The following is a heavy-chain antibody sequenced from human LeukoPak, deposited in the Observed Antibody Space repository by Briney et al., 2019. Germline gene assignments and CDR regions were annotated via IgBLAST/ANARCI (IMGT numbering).Heavy chain of an antibody. CDR2: IKQDGSEK. CDR1: GFTFSSYW. V-gene: IGHV3-7*01. J-gene: IGHJ6*03. CDR3: ARLLLAYYYKMAV. Sequence: PRGSLRLSCAASGFTFSSYWMSWVRQAPGKGLEWVANIKQDGSEKYYVVSVKGRFTISRDNAKNSLYLQMNSLRAEDTAVYYCARLLLAYYYKMAVWGKGTTVTVPS. D-gene: IGHD3-3*01.